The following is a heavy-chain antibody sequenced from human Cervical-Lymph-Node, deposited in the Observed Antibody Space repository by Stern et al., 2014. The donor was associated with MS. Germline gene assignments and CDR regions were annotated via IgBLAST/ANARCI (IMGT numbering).Heavy chain of an antibody. V-gene: IGHV5-51*01. J-gene: IGHJ4*02. CDR1: GYSFTIYY. CDR2: IYPYDSDA. CDR3: ARHVRGFDY. D-gene: IGHD3-10*02. Sequence: VQLVQSGAEVKKPAESLKISCKLSGYSFTIYYIAWVRQMPGKGLEWMGVIYPYDSDATYSPSFQGQVAISADKSIAAAYLQWSSLRASDAAMYYCARHVRGFDYWGQGTLVTVSS.